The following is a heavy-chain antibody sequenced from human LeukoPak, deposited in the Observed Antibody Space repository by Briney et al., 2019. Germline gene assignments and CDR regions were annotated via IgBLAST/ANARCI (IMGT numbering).Heavy chain of an antibody. CDR2: INDIGNT. J-gene: IGHJ6*03. CDR1: GGSFSGYY. V-gene: IGHV4-34*01. D-gene: IGHD3-10*01. Sequence: SETLSLTCAVYGGSFSGYYWSWIRQPPGKGLEWIGEINDIGNTNYDPSLRSRVTISVDTSKNQFSLSLTSATAADTAVYFCARLGSVGYYNYQYMDIWPTRTTVTVSS. CDR3: ARLGSVGYYNYQYMDI.